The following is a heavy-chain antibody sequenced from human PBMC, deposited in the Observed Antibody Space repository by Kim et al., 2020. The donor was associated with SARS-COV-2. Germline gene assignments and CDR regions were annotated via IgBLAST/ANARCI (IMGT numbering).Heavy chain of an antibody. CDR3: ARDATYSSSWYPRTVRPLSENWFDP. Sequence: SETLSLTCTVSGYSISSGYYWGWIRQPPGKGLEWIGSIYHSGSTYYNPSLKSRVTISVDTSKNQFSLKLSSVTAADTAVYYCARDATYSSSWYPRTVRPLSENWFDPWGQGTLVTVSS. J-gene: IGHJ5*02. CDR2: IYHSGST. CDR1: GYSISSGYY. V-gene: IGHV4-38-2*02. D-gene: IGHD6-13*01.